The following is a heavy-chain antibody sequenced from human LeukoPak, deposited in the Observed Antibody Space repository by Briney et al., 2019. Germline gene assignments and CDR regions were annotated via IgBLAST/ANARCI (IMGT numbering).Heavy chain of an antibody. CDR3: AKTVSGTLNSSGY. J-gene: IGHJ4*02. V-gene: IGHV3-23*01. D-gene: IGHD1-20*01. CDR2: ISGSGGGT. Sequence: GGSLRLSCAASGFTFSSHVMTWVRQAPGKGLEWVSAISGSGGGTYYADSVKGRFTISRDNSKNTLYLQMNSLRAEDTAVYYCAKTVSGTLNSSGYWGQGTLVTVSS. CDR1: GFTFSSHV.